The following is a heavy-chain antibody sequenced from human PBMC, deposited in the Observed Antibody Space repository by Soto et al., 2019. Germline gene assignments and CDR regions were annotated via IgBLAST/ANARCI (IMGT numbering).Heavy chain of an antibody. D-gene: IGHD1-26*01. CDR2: IYHSGST. Sequence: PSETLSLTCAVSVYSISSGYYWGWIRQPPGKGLEWIGSIYHSGSTYYNPSLKSRVTISVDTSKNQFSLKLSSVTAADTAVYYCARERGGSPFWGQGTLVTVSS. CDR3: ARERGGSPF. V-gene: IGHV4-38-2*02. CDR1: VYSISSGYY. J-gene: IGHJ4*02.